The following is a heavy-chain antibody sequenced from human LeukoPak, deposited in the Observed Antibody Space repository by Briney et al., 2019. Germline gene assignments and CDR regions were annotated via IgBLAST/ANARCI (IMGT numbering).Heavy chain of an antibody. CDR2: MYHSGST. V-gene: IGHV4-38-2*02. J-gene: IGHJ4*02. CDR3: ARGRTSDYYYDY. D-gene: IGHD3-22*01. Sequence: PSETLPLTCSVSGYSISSGYYWGWIRQSPGKGLECIGSMYHSGSTYYNPSLKSRVTMSVDTSKNQFSLRLSSVTAADTAIYYCARGRTSDYYYDYWGQGTLVTVSS. CDR1: GYSISSGYY.